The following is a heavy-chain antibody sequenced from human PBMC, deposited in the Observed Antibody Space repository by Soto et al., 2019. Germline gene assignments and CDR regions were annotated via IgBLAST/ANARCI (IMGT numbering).Heavy chain of an antibody. CDR1: GFTFDDHA. Sequence: EVQLVESGGGLVQPGRSLRLSCAASGFTFDDHAMHWFRQAPGLGLEWVSGISWNSDTIGYADSLKGRFTVSRDNAKNSLYLQTNSLRAEDTALYYCAKAGNAYYYGAGSYGVFDYWGQGTLVTVSS. J-gene: IGHJ4*02. D-gene: IGHD3-10*01. CDR2: ISWNSDTI. V-gene: IGHV3-9*01. CDR3: AKAGNAYYYGAGSYGVFDY.